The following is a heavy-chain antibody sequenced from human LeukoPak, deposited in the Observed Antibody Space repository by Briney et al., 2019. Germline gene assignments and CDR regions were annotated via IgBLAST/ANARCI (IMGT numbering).Heavy chain of an antibody. Sequence: GGSLRLSCAASGFTFSSYAMHWVRQAPGKGLEWVAVISYDGSNKYYADSVKGRFTISRDNAKNSLYLQMNSLRAEDTAVYYCARDFSAFNSYGYSHRAIDYWGQGTLVTVSS. CDR3: ARDFSAFNSYGYSHRAIDY. J-gene: IGHJ4*02. D-gene: IGHD5-18*01. CDR2: ISYDGSNK. CDR1: GFTFSSYA. V-gene: IGHV3-30-3*01.